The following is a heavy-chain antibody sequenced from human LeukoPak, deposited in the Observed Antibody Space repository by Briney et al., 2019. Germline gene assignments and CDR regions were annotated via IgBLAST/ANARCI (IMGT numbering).Heavy chain of an antibody. CDR3: ASGYSYGYDY. CDR1: GGSISSYY. V-gene: IGHV4-34*01. CDR2: INHSGGT. J-gene: IGHJ4*02. Sequence: SETLSLTCTVSGGSISSYYWSWIRQPPGKGLEWIGEINHSGGTNYNPSLKSRVTISVDTSKNQFSLKLSSVTAADTAVYYCASGYSYGYDYWGQGTLVTVSS. D-gene: IGHD5-18*01.